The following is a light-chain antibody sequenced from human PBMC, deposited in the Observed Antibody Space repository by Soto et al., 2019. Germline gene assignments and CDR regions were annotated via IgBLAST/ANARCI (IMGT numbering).Light chain of an antibody. J-gene: IGLJ1*01. V-gene: IGLV2-14*01. CDR1: SIDVGGYNY. Sequence: QSVLTQPASVSGSPGQSIAISCTGTSIDVGGYNYVSWYQQHPGKAPKLMVYDVSNRPSGVSNRFSGSKSGNTASLTISGLQAEDDADYYCSSYTSSSTYVFGTGTKVNVL. CDR2: DVS. CDR3: SSYTSSSTYV.